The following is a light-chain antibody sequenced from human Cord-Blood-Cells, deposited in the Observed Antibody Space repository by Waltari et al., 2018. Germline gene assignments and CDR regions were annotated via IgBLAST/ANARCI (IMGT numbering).Light chain of an antibody. Sequence: DIQMTQSPSSLSASVGDRVTITCRASQSISSYLNWYQQKPGKAPKLLIYAASSLQSGVPARFSGSGSGTEFTLTISSLQSEDFAVYYCQQYNNWLSFTFGPGTKVDIK. CDR2: AAS. J-gene: IGKJ3*01. CDR1: QSISSY. V-gene: IGKV1-39*01. CDR3: QQYNNWLSFT.